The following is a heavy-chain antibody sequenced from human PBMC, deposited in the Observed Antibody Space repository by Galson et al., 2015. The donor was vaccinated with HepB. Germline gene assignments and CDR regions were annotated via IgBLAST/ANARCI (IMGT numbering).Heavy chain of an antibody. CDR2: IFSNDEK. J-gene: IGHJ2*01. CDR3: ARIRGYCGGDCFRYFDL. CDR1: GFSLSNARMG. V-gene: IGHV2-26*01. Sequence: PALVKPTQTLTLTCTVSGFSLSNARMGVSWIRQPPGKALEWLAHIFSNDEKSYSTSLKSRLTISKDTSKSQVVLTMTNMDPVDTATYYCARIRGYCGGDCFRYFDLWGRGTLVTVSS. D-gene: IGHD2-21*02.